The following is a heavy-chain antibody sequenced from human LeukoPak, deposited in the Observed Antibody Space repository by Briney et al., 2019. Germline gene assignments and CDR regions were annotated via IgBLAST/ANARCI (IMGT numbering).Heavy chain of an antibody. CDR1: GGSFSGYY. J-gene: IGHJ6*03. Sequence: SETLSLTCAVYGGSFSGYYWSWIRQPPGKGLEWIGEINHSGSTNYNPSLKSRVTISVDTSKNQFSLKLSSVTAADTAVYYCARLLVYYYMDVWGKGTTVTISS. D-gene: IGHD2-8*02. V-gene: IGHV4-34*01. CDR3: ARLLVYYYMDV. CDR2: INHSGST.